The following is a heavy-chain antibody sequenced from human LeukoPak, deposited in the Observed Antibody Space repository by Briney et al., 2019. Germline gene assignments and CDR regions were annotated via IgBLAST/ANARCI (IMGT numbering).Heavy chain of an antibody. V-gene: IGHV4-39*01. D-gene: IGHD3-22*01. CDR1: GGSISSRNYY. CDR3: ARVDSNYYQVDS. Sequence: SETLSLTCTVSGGSISSRNYYWGWIRQPPGKGLEWIGGIFYSGSTYYNPSLKSRVTIPVDTSKNQFSLKLSSVSVADTAVYYCARVDSNYYQVDSWGQGTLVTVSS. J-gene: IGHJ4*02. CDR2: IFYSGST.